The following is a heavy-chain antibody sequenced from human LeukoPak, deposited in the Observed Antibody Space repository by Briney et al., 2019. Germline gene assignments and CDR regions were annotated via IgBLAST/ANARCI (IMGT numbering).Heavy chain of an antibody. J-gene: IGHJ4*02. CDR2: IEYSGGSA. Sequence: GGSLRLSCTVSGFTLSSYEMSWIRQAPGKGQEWVSSIEYSGGSAYYSDSVKGRFTISRDDPENTLYLQMNSLRAEDTAVYYCARDSNYWGQGTLVTVSS. CDR1: GFTLSSYE. CDR3: ARDSNY. V-gene: IGHV3-66*02.